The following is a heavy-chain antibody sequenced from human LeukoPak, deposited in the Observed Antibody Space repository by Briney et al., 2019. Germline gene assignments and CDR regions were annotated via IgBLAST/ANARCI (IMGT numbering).Heavy chain of an antibody. CDR1: GYTSTSYG. V-gene: IGHV1-18*01. J-gene: IGHJ4*02. Sequence: GASVKVSCKASGYTSTSYGISWVRQAPGQGLEWMGWISAYNGNTNYAQKLQGRVTMTTDTSTSTAYMELSRLRSDDTAVYYCAREKEPLGGSGSYFSPDYWGQGTLVTVSS. D-gene: IGHD3-10*01. CDR3: AREKEPLGGSGSYFSPDY. CDR2: ISAYNGNT.